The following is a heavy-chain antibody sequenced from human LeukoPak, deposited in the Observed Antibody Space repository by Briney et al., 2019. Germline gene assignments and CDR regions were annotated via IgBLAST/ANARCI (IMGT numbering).Heavy chain of an antibody. V-gene: IGHV3-7*04. J-gene: IGHJ4*02. CDR3: ARGRRDGYNYEFDY. D-gene: IGHD5-24*01. CDR2: IKQDGSEK. CDR1: GFTFSSYW. Sequence: GGSLRLSCAASGFTFSSYWMSWVRQAPGKGLEWVANIKQDGSEKYYVDSVKGRFTISRDNAKNSLYLQMNSLRAEDTAVYYCARGRRDGYNYEFDYWGQGTLVTVSS.